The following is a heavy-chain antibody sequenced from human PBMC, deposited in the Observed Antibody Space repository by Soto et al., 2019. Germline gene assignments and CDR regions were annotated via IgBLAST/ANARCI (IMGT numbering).Heavy chain of an antibody. CDR3: ARDIPYDGGVCHDAFDI. CDR2: IRPSGGST. Sequence: ASVKVSCKASGYTFTSYYMHWVRQAPGQGLEWMGIIRPSGGSTTYAQKFQGRVTMTRDTSTSTVYMELSSLRSEDTAVYYCARDIPYDGGVCHDAFDIWGQGTMVTVSS. D-gene: IGHD2-21*02. V-gene: IGHV1-46*01. CDR1: GYTFTSYY. J-gene: IGHJ3*02.